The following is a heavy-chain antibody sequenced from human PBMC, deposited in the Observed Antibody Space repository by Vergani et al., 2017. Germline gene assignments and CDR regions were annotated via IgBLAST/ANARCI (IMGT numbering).Heavy chain of an antibody. CDR2: INPSGGHT. D-gene: IGHD3-9*01. CDR3: ARGDYGILTGYRY. Sequence: QVQVVQSGAEVKKSGASVKVSCKISAYTFSNYYMHWVRQAPGQGLEWMGIINPSGGHTNYAQKFQGRVTMTRDTSTSTVYMELSSLRSEDTAIYYCARGDYGILTGYRYWGQGTLVTVSA. CDR1: AYTFSNYY. J-gene: IGHJ4*02. V-gene: IGHV1-46*03.